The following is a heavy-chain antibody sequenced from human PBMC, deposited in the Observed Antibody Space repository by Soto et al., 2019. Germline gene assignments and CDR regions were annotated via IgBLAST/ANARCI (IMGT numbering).Heavy chain of an antibody. J-gene: IGHJ6*02. CDR3: ARDVSTGWLEPYYYYGMDV. Sequence: XATLSLTFTVSGGSVSSYYLSWIRQPPGKGLEWIGYIYYSVSTNYNPSLKSRVTISVDTSKNQFSLKLSSVTAADTAVYYCARDVSTGWLEPYYYYGMDVWGQGTTVTVSS. CDR1: GGSVSSYY. V-gene: IGHV4-59*02. D-gene: IGHD3-22*01. CDR2: IYYSVST.